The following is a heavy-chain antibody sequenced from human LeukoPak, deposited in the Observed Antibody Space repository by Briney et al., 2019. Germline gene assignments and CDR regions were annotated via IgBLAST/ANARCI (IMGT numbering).Heavy chain of an antibody. Sequence: SETLSLTCTVSGGSISSYYWSWIRQPPGKGLEWIGYIYYSGSTNYNPSLKSRVTISVDTSKNQFSLKLSSVTAADTAVYYCARRLGVMNPFDYWGQGTLVTVSS. J-gene: IGHJ4*02. V-gene: IGHV4-59*08. CDR1: GGSISSYY. CDR3: ARRLGVMNPFDY. D-gene: IGHD3-22*01. CDR2: IYYSGST.